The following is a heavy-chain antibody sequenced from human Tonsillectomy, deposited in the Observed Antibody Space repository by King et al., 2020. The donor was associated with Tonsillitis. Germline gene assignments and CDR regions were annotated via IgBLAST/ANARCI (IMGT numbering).Heavy chain of an antibody. V-gene: IGHV4-39*07. J-gene: IGHJ4*02. D-gene: IGHD3-22*01. CDR3: AGGNYYDMVWVWGY. CDR1: GGSISSSSYY. Sequence: QLQESGPGLVKPSETLSLTCTVSGGSISSSSYYWGWTRQPPGKGLEWIGSIYYSGSTYYNPSLKSRVTISVDTSKNQFSLKLSSVTAADTAVYYCAGGNYYDMVWVWGYWGQGTLVTVSS. CDR2: IYYSGST.